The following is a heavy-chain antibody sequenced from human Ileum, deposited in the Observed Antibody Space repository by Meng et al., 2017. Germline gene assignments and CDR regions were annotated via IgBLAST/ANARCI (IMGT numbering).Heavy chain of an antibody. V-gene: IGHV4-59*01. CDR2: IYYSGST. D-gene: IGHD6-13*01. CDR3: AKGKGWYHF. CDR1: GGSMSNAY. Sequence: GSLRLSCTVSGGSMSNAYWSWIRQLPGKGREWIGYIYYSGSTNYNPALKSRVTISIDTSKNQFSLNLPSGTAADTAVYYCAKGKGWYHFWGQGTLVTVSS. J-gene: IGHJ4*02.